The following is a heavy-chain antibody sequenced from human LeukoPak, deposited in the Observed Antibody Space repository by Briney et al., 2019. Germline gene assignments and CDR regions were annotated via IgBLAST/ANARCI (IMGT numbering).Heavy chain of an antibody. CDR1: GGSISSGDYY. J-gene: IGHJ5*02. CDR2: IYYSGST. Sequence: PSQTLSLTCTVSGGSISSGDYYWSWIRQPPGKGLEWIGYIYYSGSTYYNPSLKSRVTISVDTSKNQFSLKLSSVTAADTAVYYCARADILTGSLRVDPWGQGTLVTVSS. CDR3: ARADILTGSLRVDP. D-gene: IGHD3-9*01. V-gene: IGHV4-30-4*01.